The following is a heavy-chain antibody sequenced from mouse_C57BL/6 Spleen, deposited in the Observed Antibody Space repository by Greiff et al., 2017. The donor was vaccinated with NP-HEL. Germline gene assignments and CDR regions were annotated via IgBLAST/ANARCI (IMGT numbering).Heavy chain of an antibody. CDR2: IYPGDGDT. Sequence: QVQLQQSGPELVKPGASVKISCKASGYAFSSSWMNWVKQRPGKGLEWIGRIYPGDGDTNYNGKFKGKATLTADKSSSTAYMQLSSLTSEDSAVYFCARCGSSYAYAMDYWGQGTSVTVSS. J-gene: IGHJ4*01. CDR1: GYAFSSSW. CDR3: ARCGSSYAYAMDY. D-gene: IGHD1-1*01. V-gene: IGHV1-82*01.